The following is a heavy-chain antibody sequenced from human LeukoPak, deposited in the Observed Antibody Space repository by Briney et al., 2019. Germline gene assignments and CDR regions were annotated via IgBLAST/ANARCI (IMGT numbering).Heavy chain of an antibody. J-gene: IGHJ4*02. Sequence: GGSLRLSCAASGFTPSRYAMSWVRQTPGKGLEWISCISGIYGDTYYADSVKGRFTISRDTSTNTLYLQMNSLRADDTALYRCATGGTEYTSFDFWGQGTLVTVSS. CDR3: ATGGTEYTSFDF. CDR1: GFTPSRYA. V-gene: IGHV3-23*01. D-gene: IGHD1-14*01. CDR2: ISGIYGDT.